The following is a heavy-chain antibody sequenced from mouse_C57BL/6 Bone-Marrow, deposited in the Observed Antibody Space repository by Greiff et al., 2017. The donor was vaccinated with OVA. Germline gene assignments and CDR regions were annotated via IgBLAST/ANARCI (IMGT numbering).Heavy chain of an antibody. D-gene: IGHD1-1*01. J-gene: IGHJ4*01. V-gene: IGHV2-5*01. Sequence: VQLQQSGPGLVQPSQSLSITCTVSGFSLTSYGVHWVRQSPGKGLEWLGVIWRGGSTDYNAAFMSRLSITKDNSKSQVFFKMNSLQADDTAIYYCAKRRYYYGSSYGYAMDYWGQGTSVTVSS. CDR2: IWRGGST. CDR3: AKRRYYYGSSYGYAMDY. CDR1: GFSLTSYG.